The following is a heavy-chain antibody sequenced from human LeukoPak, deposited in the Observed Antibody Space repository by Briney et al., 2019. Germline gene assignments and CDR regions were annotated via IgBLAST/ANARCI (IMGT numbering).Heavy chain of an antibody. D-gene: IGHD6-13*01. CDR1: GYTFTCYY. Sequence: ASVKVSCKASGYTFTCYYRHWVRQAPGQGLEGMGRINPNSGGTNYAQKFQGRVSMTRGTSISTAYMELSRLRSDDTDVYYCARDPTPSSPRLAFFDNWFDLWGQGTLVTVSS. J-gene: IGHJ5*02. CDR2: INPNSGGT. CDR3: ARDPTPSSPRLAFFDNWFDL. V-gene: IGHV1-2*05.